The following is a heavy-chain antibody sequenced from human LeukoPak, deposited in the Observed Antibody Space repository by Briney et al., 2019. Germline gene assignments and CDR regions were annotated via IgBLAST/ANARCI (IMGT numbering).Heavy chain of an antibody. D-gene: IGHD5-18*01. CDR2: IIPIFGTA. CDR1: GGTFSSYA. CDR3: ARGRGYSYGYFAW. V-gene: IGHV1-69*06. Sequence: ASVKVSCKASGGTFSSYAISWVRQAPGQGLEWMGGIIPIFGTANYAQKFQGRVTITADKSTSTAYMELSSLRSEDTAVCYCARGRGYSYGYFAWWGQGTLVTVSS. J-gene: IGHJ4*02.